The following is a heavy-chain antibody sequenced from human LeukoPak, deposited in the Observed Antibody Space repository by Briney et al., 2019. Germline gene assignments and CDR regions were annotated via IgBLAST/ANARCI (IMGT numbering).Heavy chain of an antibody. CDR1: GFTLNGYW. J-gene: IGHJ5*02. CDR2: INSDGSTT. V-gene: IGHV3-74*01. Sequence: PGGSLRLSCAAPGFTLNGYWMHWVRQAPGKGLVWVSRINSDGSTTSYADSVKGRFTTSRDNSKNTLYLQMNSLRAEDTAVYFCARVATGSYDWFDPWGQGTLVTVSS. CDR3: ARVATGSYDWFDP. D-gene: IGHD3-10*01.